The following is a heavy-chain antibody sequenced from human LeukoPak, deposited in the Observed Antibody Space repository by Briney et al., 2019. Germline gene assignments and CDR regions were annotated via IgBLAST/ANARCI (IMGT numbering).Heavy chain of an antibody. Sequence: SETLSLTCTVSGGSISSYYWSWIRQPPGKGLEWIGYIYYSGSTNYNPSLKSRVTVSVDTSKNQFSVNLSSVTAADTAVYYCARQVVGAPFDNWGQGTLVTVPS. V-gene: IGHV4-59*08. CDR2: IYYSGST. J-gene: IGHJ4*02. CDR3: ARQVVGAPFDN. D-gene: IGHD1-26*01. CDR1: GGSISSYY.